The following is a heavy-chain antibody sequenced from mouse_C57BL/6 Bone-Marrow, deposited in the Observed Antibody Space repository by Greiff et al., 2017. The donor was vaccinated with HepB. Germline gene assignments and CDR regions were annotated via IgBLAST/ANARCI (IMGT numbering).Heavy chain of an antibody. J-gene: IGHJ2*01. CDR2: IYPRSGYT. CDR1: GYTFTSYG. V-gene: IGHV1-81*01. D-gene: IGHD1-1*01. Sequence: VQLQQSGAELARPGASVKLSCKASGYTFTSYGISWVKQRTGQGLEWIGEIYPRSGYTYYNEKFKGKATLTADKSSSTAYMELRSLTSEDSAVYFCARSITTVVADYWGQGTTLTVSS. CDR3: ARSITTVVADY.